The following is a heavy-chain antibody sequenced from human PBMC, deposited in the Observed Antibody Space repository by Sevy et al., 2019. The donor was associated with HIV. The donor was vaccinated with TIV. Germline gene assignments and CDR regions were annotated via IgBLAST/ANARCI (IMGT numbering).Heavy chain of an antibody. CDR3: ARFGSYRLAYYGMDV. V-gene: IGHV5-51*01. CDR2: IYPGDSDT. D-gene: IGHD3-9*01. J-gene: IGHJ6*04. Sequence: GESLKISCKGSGYSFSNYWIGWERQMPGKGLELMGIIYPGDSDTRYSPSFQGQVTISVDKSSSTAYLQWSRLRASDTAMYYCARFGSYRLAYYGMDVWGYGTTVTVSS. CDR1: GYSFSNYW.